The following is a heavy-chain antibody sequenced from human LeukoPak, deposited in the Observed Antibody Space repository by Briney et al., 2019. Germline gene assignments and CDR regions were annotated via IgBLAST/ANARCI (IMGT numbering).Heavy chain of an antibody. CDR2: ISGDGGSP. V-gene: IGHV3-43*02. Sequence: GGSLRLSCAASGFTFDDYAMHWVRQAPGKGLEWVSLISGDGGSPYCADSVKGRFTISRDNSKNSLYLQMNSLRTEDTALYYCAKDISWGGNSGDYWGQGTLVTVSS. J-gene: IGHJ4*02. CDR1: GFTFDDYA. CDR3: AKDISWGGNSGDY. D-gene: IGHD4-23*01.